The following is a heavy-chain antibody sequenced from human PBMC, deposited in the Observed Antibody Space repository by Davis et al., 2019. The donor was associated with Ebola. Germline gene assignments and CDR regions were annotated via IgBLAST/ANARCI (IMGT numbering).Heavy chain of an antibody. CDR2: IIPILGIA. CDR3: TTPGGQDSGYDVFDI. CDR1: GGTFSSYT. J-gene: IGHJ3*02. Sequence: AASVKVSCKASGGTFSSYTISWVRQAPGQGLEWMGRIIPILGIANYAQKFQGRVTITADKSTSTAYMELSSLRSEDTALYYCTTPGGQDSGYDVFDIWGQGTMVTVSS. V-gene: IGHV1-69*02. D-gene: IGHD5-12*01.